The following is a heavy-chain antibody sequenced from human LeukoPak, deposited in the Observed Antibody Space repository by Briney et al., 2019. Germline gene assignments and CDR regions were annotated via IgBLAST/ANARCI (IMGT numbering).Heavy chain of an antibody. CDR1: GFTFSSYA. Sequence: PGGSLRLSCAASGFTFSSYAMSWVRQAPGKGLEWVSVIYSGGNTYYADSVKGRFTISRDNSKNTLYLQMYSLRTEDTAVYYCAKETSGSLPPLNLHHWGPGNPVNGS. V-gene: IGHV3-23*03. CDR2: IYSGGNT. D-gene: IGHD3-10*01. J-gene: IGHJ5*02. CDR3: AKETSGSLPPLNLHH.